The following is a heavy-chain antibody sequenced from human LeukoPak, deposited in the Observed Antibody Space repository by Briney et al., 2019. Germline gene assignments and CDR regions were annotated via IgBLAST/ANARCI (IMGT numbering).Heavy chain of an antibody. J-gene: IGHJ4*02. D-gene: IGHD3-3*01. Sequence: SETLSLTCTVSGGSISSYYWSWIRQPAGKGLEWIGRIYTSGSTNYNSSLKSRVTMSVDTSKNQFSLKLSSVTAADTAVYYCARSLYDFWSGYYPLGYWGQRTLVTVSS. CDR2: IYTSGST. CDR3: ARSLYDFWSGYYPLGY. V-gene: IGHV4-4*07. CDR1: GGSISSYY.